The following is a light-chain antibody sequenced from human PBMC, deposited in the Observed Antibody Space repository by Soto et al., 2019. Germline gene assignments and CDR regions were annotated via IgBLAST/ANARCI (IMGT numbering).Light chain of an antibody. CDR1: QYLNTR. CDR3: HQRQSWPRT. J-gene: IGKJ1*01. V-gene: IGKV3-11*01. Sequence: EIVLTQSPSTLCSFPGDGVTRSCRASQYLNTRLAWYQHRPGQAPRLLIYQTSIRAAGIPARFSASGSGTDFTLTISDVQPEDFALYYCHQRQSWPRTFGQGTKVDI. CDR2: QTS.